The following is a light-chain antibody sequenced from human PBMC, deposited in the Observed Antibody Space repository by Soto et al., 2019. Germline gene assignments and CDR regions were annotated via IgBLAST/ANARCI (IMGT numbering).Light chain of an antibody. CDR2: DAS. CDR3: QQYHNYPRT. Sequence: DIQMTQSPSTLSASVGDRVTITCRASQSIISWLAWYQHKPGKAPKLLISDASNLESGVPSRFSGSVYGTEFTLPISRLQPDDFAIYYCQQYHNYPRTFGQGTKVEIK. V-gene: IGKV1-5*01. CDR1: QSIISW. J-gene: IGKJ1*01.